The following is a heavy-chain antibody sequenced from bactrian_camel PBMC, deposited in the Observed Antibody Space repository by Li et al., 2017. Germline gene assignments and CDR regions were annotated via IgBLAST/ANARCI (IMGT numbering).Heavy chain of an antibody. CDR1: GFTVGNAD. J-gene: IGHJ4*01. Sequence: HVQLVESGGGLVQAGGSLRLSCAASGFTVGNADMTWVRQAPGKGLEWVSGITGGGIAYYADSVKGRFTISRDNAKNTLYLQLNSLKTEDTAMYYCALVGGTAGRGTQVTVS. CDR2: ITGGGIA. V-gene: IGHV3S1*01. D-gene: IGHD6*01.